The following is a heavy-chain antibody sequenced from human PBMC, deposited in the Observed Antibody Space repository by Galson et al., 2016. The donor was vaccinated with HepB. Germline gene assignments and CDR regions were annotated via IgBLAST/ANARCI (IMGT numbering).Heavy chain of an antibody. V-gene: IGHV4-31*03. CDR1: GASMTWGGYY. CDR3: ARDGDYRPGYSSGGRWLDP. J-gene: IGHJ5*02. CDR2: TYYSGNT. Sequence: TLSLTCTLSGASMTWGGYYWSWIRQHPGKGLEWTGHTYYSGNTYSNPSLKSRVSISVDPSKNQVFLKLTSVTVADTAVYYCARDGDYRPGYSSGGRWLDPWGQGILVTVSS. D-gene: IGHD4-11*01.